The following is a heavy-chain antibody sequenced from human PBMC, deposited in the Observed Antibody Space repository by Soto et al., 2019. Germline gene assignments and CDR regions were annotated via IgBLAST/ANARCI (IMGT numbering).Heavy chain of an antibody. CDR3: ARGQDICSNTVCYEGYYYYMDV. J-gene: IGHJ6*03. D-gene: IGHD2-8*01. V-gene: IGHV1-18*01. Sequence: ASVKVSCKASGYTFTSYGISWVRKAPGQGLEWMGWISAYNGNTNYAQKFQGRVTITRDTSASTAYMELSSLRSEDTAVYYCARGQDICSNTVCYEGYYYYMDVWGKGTTVTVSS. CDR2: ISAYNGNT. CDR1: GYTFTSYG.